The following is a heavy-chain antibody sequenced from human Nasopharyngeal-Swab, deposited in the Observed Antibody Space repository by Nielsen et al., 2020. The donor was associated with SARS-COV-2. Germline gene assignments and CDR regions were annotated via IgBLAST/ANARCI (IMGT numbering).Heavy chain of an antibody. V-gene: IGHV3-23*01. CDR2: ISGSDYTT. J-gene: IGHJ4*02. CDR1: GFTFRSYA. D-gene: IGHD6-13*01. Sequence: GESLKISCAASGFTFRSYAISWVRQAPGKGLEWVSVISGSDYTTYYADSVKGRFTITRDNAKNSLYLQMNSLRAEDTAVYYCARDPGAAAGIPYYFDYWGQGTLVTVSS. CDR3: ARDPGAAAGIPYYFDY.